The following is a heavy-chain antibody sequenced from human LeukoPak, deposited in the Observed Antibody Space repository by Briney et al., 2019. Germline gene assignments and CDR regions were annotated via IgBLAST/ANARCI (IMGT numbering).Heavy chain of an antibody. CDR2: IYYSGST. V-gene: IGHV4-39*01. CDR1: GGSISSSSYY. Sequence: SETLSLTCTASGGSISSSSYYWGWIRQPPGKGLEWIGSIYYSGSTYYNPSLKSRVTISVDTSKNQFSLKLSSVTAADTAVYYCASIFWSGYYGYYFDYWGQGTLVTVSS. CDR3: ASIFWSGYYGYYFDY. D-gene: IGHD3-3*01. J-gene: IGHJ4*02.